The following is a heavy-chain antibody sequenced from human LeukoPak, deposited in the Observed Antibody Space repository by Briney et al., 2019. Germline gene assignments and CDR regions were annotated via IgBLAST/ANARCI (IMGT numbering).Heavy chain of an antibody. CDR1: GGSISSYY. V-gene: IGHV4-59*01. Sequence: PSETLSLTCTVSGGSISSYYWSWIRQPPGKGLEWIGCIYYSGSTNYNPSLKSRVTISVDTSKNQFSLKLSSVTAADTAVYYCARVSYCSSTSCRWFDPWGQGTLVTVSS. J-gene: IGHJ5*02. D-gene: IGHD2-2*01. CDR3: ARVSYCSSTSCRWFDP. CDR2: IYYSGST.